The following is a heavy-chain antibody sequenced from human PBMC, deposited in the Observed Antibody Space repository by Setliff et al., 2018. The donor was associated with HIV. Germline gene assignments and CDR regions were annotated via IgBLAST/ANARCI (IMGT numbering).Heavy chain of an antibody. Sequence: PGGSLRLSCAASGFTFNNAWMSWVRQAPGKGLEWVSYISSSGSTIYYADSVRGRFTISRDNAKKSLFLQMNSLRAEDTAVYYCAKPSSSWDGGFFDPWGLGTLVTVSS. V-gene: IGHV3-11*04. CDR3: AKPSSSWDGGFFDP. CDR1: GFTFNNAW. CDR2: ISSSGSTI. J-gene: IGHJ5*02. D-gene: IGHD6-13*01.